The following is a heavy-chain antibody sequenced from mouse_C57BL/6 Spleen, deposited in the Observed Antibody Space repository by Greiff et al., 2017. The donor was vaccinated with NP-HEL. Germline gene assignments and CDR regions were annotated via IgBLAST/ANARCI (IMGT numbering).Heavy chain of an antibody. Sequence: QVQLQQPGAELVMPGASVKLSCKASGYTFTSYWMHWVKQRPGQGLEWIGEIDPSDSYTNYNQKFKGKSTLTVDKSSSTAYIQLSSLTSEDSAVYYCARGEYYSNYNYAMDYWGQGTSVTVSS. CDR3: ARGEYYSNYNYAMDY. J-gene: IGHJ4*01. V-gene: IGHV1-69*01. D-gene: IGHD2-5*01. CDR1: GYTFTSYW. CDR2: IDPSDSYT.